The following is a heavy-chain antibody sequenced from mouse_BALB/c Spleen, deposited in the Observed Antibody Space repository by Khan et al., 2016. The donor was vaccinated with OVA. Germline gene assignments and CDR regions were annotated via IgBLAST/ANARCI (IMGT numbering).Heavy chain of an antibody. Sequence: QVQLKQSGPGLVAPSQSLSITCTVSGFSLSSYGVNWVRQPPGKGLEWLGVIWGDGSTNYHSVLKSRLNINKDNSKSQVFLKLNSLQTDDTATYFCAKWDNSYYAMDYWGQGTSVTVSS. V-gene: IGHV2-3*01. J-gene: IGHJ4*01. CDR3: AKWDNSYYAMDY. CDR1: GFSLSSYG. D-gene: IGHD1-3*01. CDR2: IWGDGST.